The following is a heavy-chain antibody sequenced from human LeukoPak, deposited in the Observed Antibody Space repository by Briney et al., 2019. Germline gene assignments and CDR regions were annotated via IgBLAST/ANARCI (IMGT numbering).Heavy chain of an antibody. CDR2: ISSSSSYI. CDR3: AKAYYDFWSGYPNWFDP. D-gene: IGHD3-3*01. CDR1: GFNFSGYS. Sequence: GGSLRLSCAASGFNFSGYSMNWVRQAPGKGLEWVSSISSSSSYIYYADSVKGRFTISRDNAKNSLYLQMNSLRAEDTAVYYCAKAYYDFWSGYPNWFDPWGQGTLVTVSS. J-gene: IGHJ5*02. V-gene: IGHV3-21*01.